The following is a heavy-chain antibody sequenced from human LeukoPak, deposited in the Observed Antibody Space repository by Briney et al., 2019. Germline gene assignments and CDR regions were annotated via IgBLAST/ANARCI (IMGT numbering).Heavy chain of an antibody. D-gene: IGHD3-16*02. CDR3: ARDQAAITFGGVIVRGAFDI. CDR1: GGSISSSSYY. J-gene: IGHJ3*02. Sequence: PSETLSLTCTVSGGSISSSSYYWGWIRQPPGKGLEWIGSIYYSGSTYYNPSLKSRVTISVDTSKNQFSLKLSSVTAADTAVYYCARDQAAITFGGVIVRGAFDIWGQGTMVTVSS. CDR2: IYYSGST. V-gene: IGHV4-39*07.